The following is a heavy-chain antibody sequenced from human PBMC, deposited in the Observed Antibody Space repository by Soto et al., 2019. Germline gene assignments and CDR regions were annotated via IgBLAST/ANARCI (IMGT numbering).Heavy chain of an antibody. J-gene: IGHJ1*01. D-gene: IGHD1-1*01. CDR3: ARVRTTGTTWDEYFQH. CDR1: GGSFSGYY. Sequence: HSWTLSLTCAVYGGSFSGYYWSWIRQPPGKGLEWIGEINHSGSTNYNPSLKSRVTISVDTSKNQFSLKLSSVTAADTAVYYCARVRTTGTTWDEYFQHWGQGTLVTVSS. CDR2: INHSGST. V-gene: IGHV4-34*01.